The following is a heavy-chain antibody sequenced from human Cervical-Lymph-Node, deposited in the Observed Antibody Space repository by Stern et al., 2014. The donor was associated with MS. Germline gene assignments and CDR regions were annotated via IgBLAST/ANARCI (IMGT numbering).Heavy chain of an antibody. CDR1: GGTFSNYA. V-gene: IGHV1-69*01. Sequence: VQLVESGPEVKKPGSSVKVSCKASGGTFSNYAISWVRQAPGQGLEWMGGLIIIFDTANYAQKFQGRVTMSADESTSTAYLELSRLRSYDTAVYYCARAGDRCGYYPEYFQYWGQGTPVTVSS. J-gene: IGHJ1*01. CDR3: ARAGDRCGYYPEYFQY. D-gene: IGHD3-22*01. CDR2: LIIIFDTA.